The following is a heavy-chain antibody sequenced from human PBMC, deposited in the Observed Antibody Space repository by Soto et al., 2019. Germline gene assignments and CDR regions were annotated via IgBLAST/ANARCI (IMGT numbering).Heavy chain of an antibody. CDR3: ARGREVVVAATSLGWFEP. V-gene: IGHV4-4*02. CDR1: VGSISSSNW. D-gene: IGHD2-15*01. CDR2: IYHSGST. Sequence: PSETLSLTCAFSVGSISSSNWWSWVRQPPGKGLEWIGEIYHSGSTNYNPSLKSRVTISVDKSKNQFSLKLSSVTAADTAVYYCARGREVVVAATSLGWFEPWGQGTLFSVSS. J-gene: IGHJ5*02.